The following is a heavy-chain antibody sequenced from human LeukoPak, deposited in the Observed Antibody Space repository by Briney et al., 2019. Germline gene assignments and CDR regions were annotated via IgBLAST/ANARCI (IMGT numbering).Heavy chain of an antibody. V-gene: IGHV1-18*01. CDR3: ARVYSKLWFGELLYFDY. D-gene: IGHD3-10*01. Sequence: ASVKVSCKASGYTFTSYGISWVRQAPGQGLEWMGWISAYNGNTDYAQKLQGRGTMTTDTATSTAYMELRSLRSDDTAVYYCARVYSKLWFGELLYFDYWGQGTLVTVSS. CDR1: GYTFTSYG. CDR2: ISAYNGNT. J-gene: IGHJ4*02.